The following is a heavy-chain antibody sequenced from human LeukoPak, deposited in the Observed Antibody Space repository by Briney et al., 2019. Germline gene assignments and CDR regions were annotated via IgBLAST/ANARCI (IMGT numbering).Heavy chain of an antibody. D-gene: IGHD2-8*02. CDR1: GYIFTNYY. CDR3: AREESGGYFDY. Sequence: ASVKVSCKASGYIFTNYYMHWVRQAPGQGLEWLGLISPTGSSTNYAQKFRGRVTMTRDTSTTTVYMELSSLRSEDTAVYYCAREESGGYFDYWGRGTLVTVSS. CDR2: ISPTGSST. V-gene: IGHV1-46*01. J-gene: IGHJ4*02.